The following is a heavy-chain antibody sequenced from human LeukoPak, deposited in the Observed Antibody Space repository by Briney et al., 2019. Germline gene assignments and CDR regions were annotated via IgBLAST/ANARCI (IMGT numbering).Heavy chain of an antibody. J-gene: IGHJ4*02. CDR1: GFTFSNDV. CDR2: ISGSGGST. D-gene: IGHD1-14*01. V-gene: IGHV3-23*01. Sequence: GGSLRLSCAASGFTFSNDVIRWVRQAPGKGLEWVSSISGSGGSTYYADSVKGRFTISRDNSKNTLYLQMNSLRAEDTAVYYCTKSGPHYFDYWGQGTLVTVSS. CDR3: TKSGPHYFDY.